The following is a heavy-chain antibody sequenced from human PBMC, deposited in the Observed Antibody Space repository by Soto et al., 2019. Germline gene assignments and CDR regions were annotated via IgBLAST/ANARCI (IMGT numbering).Heavy chain of an antibody. D-gene: IGHD3-22*01. CDR1: GFSLSTSGVG. J-gene: IGHJ2*01. CDR3: THTARWLYFDL. Sequence: QITLKESGPTLVKPTQTLTLTCTFSGFSLSTSGVGVGWIRQPPGKALEWLALIYWDHSERYSPSLKSRLTTTEDPAKHQVVRTLTHVAPVDPATSYGTHTARWLYFDLWGRGTLVTVSS. CDR2: IYWDHSE. V-gene: IGHV2-5*02.